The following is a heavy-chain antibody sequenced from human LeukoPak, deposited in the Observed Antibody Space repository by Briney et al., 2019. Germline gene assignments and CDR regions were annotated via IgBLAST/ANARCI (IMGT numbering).Heavy chain of an antibody. CDR1: GGSFSGYY. CDR3: ARQAVVAVAATDNWFDP. V-gene: IGHV4-34*01. CDR2: INHSGST. D-gene: IGHD2-15*01. Sequence: SETLSLTCAVYGGSFSGYYWSWIRQPPGKGLEWIGEINHSGSTNYNPSLKSRVTISVDTSKNQFSLKLSSVTAADTAVYYCARQAVVAVAATDNWFDPWGQGTLVTVSS. J-gene: IGHJ5*02.